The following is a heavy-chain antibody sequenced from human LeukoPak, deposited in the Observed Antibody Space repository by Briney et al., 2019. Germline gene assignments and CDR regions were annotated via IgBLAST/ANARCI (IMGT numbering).Heavy chain of an antibody. V-gene: IGHV4-59*01. D-gene: IGHD4-17*01. CDR3: ARDLTTVTKGMDV. CDR2: IYSSGST. J-gene: IGHJ6*02. Sequence: SETLSLTCTVSGGSISGFHWSWIRQPPGKGLEWIGNIYSSGSTNYNPSLKSRVTISVGTSKNQFSLKLSSVTAADTAVYYCARDLTTVTKGMDVWGQGTSVTVSS. CDR1: GGSISGFH.